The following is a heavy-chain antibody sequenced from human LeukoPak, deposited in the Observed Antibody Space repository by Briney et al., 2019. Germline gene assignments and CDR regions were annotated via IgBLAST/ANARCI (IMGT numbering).Heavy chain of an antibody. V-gene: IGHV6-1*01. Sequence: SQTLSLTCAISGDSVSTNTAAWSWIRQSPSRGLEWLGRTYYRSKWYSDYAVSVRGRITIDPDTSKNQFSLQLTSVTPEDTAVYYCVRYTGWFYFDYGGQGTLVTVSS. CDR2: TYYRSKWYS. D-gene: IGHD6-19*01. CDR1: GDSVSTNTAA. CDR3: VRYTGWFYFDY. J-gene: IGHJ4*02.